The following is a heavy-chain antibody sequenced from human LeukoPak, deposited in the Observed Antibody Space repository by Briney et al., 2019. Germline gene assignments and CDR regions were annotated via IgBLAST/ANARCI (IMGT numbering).Heavy chain of an antibody. CDR2: ISAYNGNT. D-gene: IGHD4-17*01. CDR1: GYTFTSYG. CDR3: ARDSLPYGDYGETFDS. Sequence: GPVKVSCKASGYTFTSYGISWVRQAPGQGLEWMGWISAYNGNTNYAQKLQGRATMTTDTSTSTAYMDLRSLRSDDTAVYYCARDSLPYGDYGETFDSWGQGTLVTVSS. V-gene: IGHV1-18*01. J-gene: IGHJ4*02.